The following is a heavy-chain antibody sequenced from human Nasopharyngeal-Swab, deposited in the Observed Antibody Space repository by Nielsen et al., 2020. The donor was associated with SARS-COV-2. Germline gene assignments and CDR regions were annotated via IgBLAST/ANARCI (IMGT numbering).Heavy chain of an antibody. CDR1: GFTFSSYD. J-gene: IGHJ6*02. CDR2: IGTAGDP. D-gene: IGHD3-10*01. CDR3: ARGSNGSGSYNYYYGMDV. V-gene: IGHV3-13*05. Sequence: GGSLRLSCAASGFTFSSYDMHWVRQATGKGLEWVSAIGTAGDPYYPGSVKGRFTISRENAKNSLYLQMNSLRAGDTAVYYCARGSNGSGSYNYYYGMDVWGQGTTVTVSS.